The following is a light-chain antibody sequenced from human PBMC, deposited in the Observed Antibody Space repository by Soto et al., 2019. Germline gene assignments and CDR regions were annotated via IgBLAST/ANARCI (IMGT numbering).Light chain of an antibody. J-gene: IGKJ1*01. CDR3: QQYDNWPRT. CDR2: GAS. CDR1: QSVSGN. V-gene: IGKV3-15*01. Sequence: EIVMTQSPATLSVSPGERATLSCRASQSVSGNLAWYQQKPGQAPRLLMYGASTRATGIAARFSGSGSGTEFILAISSLQSEDFAVYYCQQYDNWPRTFGQGTKVEIK.